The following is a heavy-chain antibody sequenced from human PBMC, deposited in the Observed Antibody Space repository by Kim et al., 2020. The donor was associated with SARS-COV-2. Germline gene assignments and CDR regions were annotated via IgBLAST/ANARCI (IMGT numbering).Heavy chain of an antibody. Sequence: STHYTPSLKSRVTISVDTPKSPFSLRRGSVTAADTAVYYCARSPLWLPFDYWGQGTLVTVSS. J-gene: IGHJ4*02. CDR3: ARSPLWLPFDY. CDR2: ST. V-gene: IGHV4-59*01. D-gene: IGHD3-10*01.